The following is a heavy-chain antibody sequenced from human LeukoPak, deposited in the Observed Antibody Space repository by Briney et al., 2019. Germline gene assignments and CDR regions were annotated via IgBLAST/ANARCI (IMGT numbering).Heavy chain of an antibody. D-gene: IGHD6-19*01. J-gene: IGHJ4*02. CDR3: VRSGYSNGWYRN. CDR1: DFRINTNY. Sequence: GGSLRLSCAASDFRINTNYMNWVRQPPGKGLEWVSVILTSGTTYYADSVAGRFTISRDDSKNTLYLQMNSLTADDTAVYYCVRSGYSNGWYRNWGQGTLVIVTS. V-gene: IGHV3-53*01. CDR2: ILTSGTT.